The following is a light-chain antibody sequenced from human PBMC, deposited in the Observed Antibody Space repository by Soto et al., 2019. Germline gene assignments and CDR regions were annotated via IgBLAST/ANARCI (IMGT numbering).Light chain of an antibody. CDR2: RAS. Sequence: EIVLTQSPGTLSLSPGERATLSCRASQSVSSSYLAWYQQKPGQAPRLLIYRASSRATGIPDRFSGSGSGTDFTLTISRLEPEDFAVYYCQQYGRTWTFGQGTKVEIK. V-gene: IGKV3-20*01. CDR3: QQYGRTWT. J-gene: IGKJ1*01. CDR1: QSVSSSY.